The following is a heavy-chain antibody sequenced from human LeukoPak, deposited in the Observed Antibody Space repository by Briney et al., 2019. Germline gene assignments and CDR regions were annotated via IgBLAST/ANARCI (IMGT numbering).Heavy chain of an antibody. CDR1: GFTFSSYW. J-gene: IGHJ6*02. CDR3: ARVGAWGDPESDYYDSGGPLLNGMDV. Sequence: GGSLRLSCAASGFTFSSYWMSWVRQAPGKGLEWVANIKQDGSEKYYVDSVKGRFTISRDNAKNSLYLQMNSLRAEDTAVYYCARVGAWGDPESDYYDSGGPLLNGMDVWGQGTTVTVSS. CDR2: IKQDGSEK. V-gene: IGHV3-7*01. D-gene: IGHD3-22*01.